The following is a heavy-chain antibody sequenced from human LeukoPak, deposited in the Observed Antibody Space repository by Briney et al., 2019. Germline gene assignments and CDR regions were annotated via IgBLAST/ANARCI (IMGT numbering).Heavy chain of an antibody. D-gene: IGHD2-15*01. V-gene: IGHV3-23*01. Sequence: GGSLRLSCAASGFTFSTHAMTWVRQAPGKGLEWVSAISGSGNSPYYADSVKGRFTISRDNSKNTLYLQMNSLRAEDTAVYYCARDFGSEEYYFDYWGQGTLVTVSS. CDR3: ARDFGSEEYYFDY. CDR2: ISGSGNSP. CDR1: GFTFSTHA. J-gene: IGHJ4*02.